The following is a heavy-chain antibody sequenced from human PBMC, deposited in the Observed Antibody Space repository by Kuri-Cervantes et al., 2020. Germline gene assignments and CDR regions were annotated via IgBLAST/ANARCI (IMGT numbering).Heavy chain of an antibody. CDR1: GFTFGSYS. J-gene: IGHJ3*02. Sequence: GGSLRLSCAASGFTFGSYSMNWVRQAPGKGLEWVSYISGASGAIHFANSVKGRFTISRDNAKNTLYLQMNSLRAEDTAVYYCARDHEGWAFDIWGQGTMVTVSS. CDR2: ISGASGAI. V-gene: IGHV3-48*04. CDR3: ARDHEGWAFDI.